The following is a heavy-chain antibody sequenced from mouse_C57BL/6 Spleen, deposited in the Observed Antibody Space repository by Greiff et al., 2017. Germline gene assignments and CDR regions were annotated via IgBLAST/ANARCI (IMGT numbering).Heavy chain of an antibody. V-gene: IGHV1-26*01. J-gene: IGHJ1*03. CDR2: INPNNGGT. CDR3: AREESYFNV. CDR1: GYTFTDYY. Sequence: EVQLQQSGPELVKPGASVKISCKASGYTFTDYYMNWVKQSHGKSLEWIGDINPNNGGTSYNQKFKGKATLTVDKSSSTAYMELRSLTSEDSAVYYCAREESYFNVWGTGTTVTVSS.